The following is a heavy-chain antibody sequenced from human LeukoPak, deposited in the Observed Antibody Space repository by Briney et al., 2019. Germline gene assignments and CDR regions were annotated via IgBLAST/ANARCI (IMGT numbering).Heavy chain of an antibody. D-gene: IGHD6-19*01. Sequence: PGGSLRLSCAASGFTFSSYAMSWVRQAPGKGLEWVSSITGSSGYTYYADSVKGRFTISRDNSKNTLYLHMNSLRAEDTAVYYCAKRLSGCYYTDYWGPGTLVTLSS. CDR2: ITGSSGYT. CDR3: AKRLSGCYYTDY. J-gene: IGHJ4*02. V-gene: IGHV3-23*01. CDR1: GFTFSSYA.